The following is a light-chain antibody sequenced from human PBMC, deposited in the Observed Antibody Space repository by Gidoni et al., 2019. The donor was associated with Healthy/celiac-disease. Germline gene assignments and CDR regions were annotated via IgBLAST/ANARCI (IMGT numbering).Light chain of an antibody. V-gene: IGKV1-8*01. Sequence: IRMTQSPSSFSASTGDRVTITCRASQGISSYLAWYQQKPGKAPKLLIYAASTLQSGVPSRFSGSGSGTDFTLTSSCLQSEDFATYYWQQYYSYPPYTFGQGTKLEIK. CDR2: AAS. J-gene: IGKJ2*01. CDR1: QGISSY. CDR3: QQYYSYPPYT.